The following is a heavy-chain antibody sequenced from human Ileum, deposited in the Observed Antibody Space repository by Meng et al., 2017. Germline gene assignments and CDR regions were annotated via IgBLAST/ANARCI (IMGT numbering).Heavy chain of an antibody. D-gene: IGHD1-26*01. CDR2: QPHTGNP. Sequence: VQVGETGVELKEAGGSIEVFLQASRYTFNNLGYQWGRTAPGTGPGVEGMIQPHTGNPTYAQGFTGRFVFSLDTSVNTAHLQISTLTAEDTAVYYCATSGGGFDYWGQGALVTVSS. J-gene: IGHJ4*02. V-gene: IGHV7-4-1*02. CDR3: ATSGGGFDY. CDR1: RYTFNNLG.